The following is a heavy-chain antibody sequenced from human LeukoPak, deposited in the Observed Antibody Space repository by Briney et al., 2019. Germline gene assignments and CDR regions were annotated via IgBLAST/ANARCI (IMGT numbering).Heavy chain of an antibody. CDR1: GYTFTSYV. J-gene: IGHJ5*02. V-gene: IGHV1-8*01. D-gene: IGHD2-21*02. CDR2: MNPNSGNT. CDR3: ARTAYCGGDCYSDWFDP. Sequence: ASVKVSCKASGYTFTSYVINWVRQATGQGLEWMGWMNPNSGNTGYAQKFQGRVTMTRNTSISTAYMELSSLRSEDTAVYYCARTAYCGGDCYSDWFDPWGQGTLVTVSS.